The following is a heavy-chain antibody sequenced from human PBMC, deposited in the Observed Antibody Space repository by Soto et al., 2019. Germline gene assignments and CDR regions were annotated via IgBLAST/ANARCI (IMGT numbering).Heavy chain of an antibody. CDR2: IIPILGIA. CDR3: ARGSPDYGDDEADYFQH. D-gene: IGHD4-17*01. V-gene: IGHV1-69*02. CDR1: GVTFSSYT. J-gene: IGHJ1*01. Sequence: QVQLVQSGAEVKKPGSSVKVSCKASGVTFSSYTISWVRQAPGQELVWVGRIIPILGIANYAQKFQGRVTITADKSTSTAYMELSSLRSEDTAVYYCARGSPDYGDDEADYFQHWGQGSLVTVSS.